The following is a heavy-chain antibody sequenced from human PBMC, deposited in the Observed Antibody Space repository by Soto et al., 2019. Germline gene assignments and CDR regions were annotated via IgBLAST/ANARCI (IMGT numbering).Heavy chain of an antibody. V-gene: IGHV3-23*01. CDR3: AKPLTGGPYDFDS. Sequence: GSLRLSCAASGFTFSSYAMSWVRQAPGMGLEWVSAIGGGGGTTYYADSVKGRFTVSRDNSKNTLYPQLYSLRAEDTAVYYSAKPLTGGPYDFDSWGQGTLVTASS. J-gene: IGHJ4*02. CDR1: GFTFSSYA. CDR2: IGGGGGTT. D-gene: IGHD3-9*01.